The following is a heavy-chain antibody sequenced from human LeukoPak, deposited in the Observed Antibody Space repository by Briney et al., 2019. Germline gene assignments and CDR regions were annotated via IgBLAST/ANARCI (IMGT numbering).Heavy chain of an antibody. Sequence: GASVKVSCKASGFTFTSSAMHWVRQAPGQGLEWMGIINPSGGSTSYAQKFQGRVTMTRDMSTSTVYMELSSLRSEDTAVYYCARAVLTPHNWFDPWGQGTLVTVSS. CDR3: ARAVLTPHNWFDP. CDR2: INPSGGST. V-gene: IGHV1-46*01. CDR1: GFTFTSSA. J-gene: IGHJ5*02. D-gene: IGHD3-9*01.